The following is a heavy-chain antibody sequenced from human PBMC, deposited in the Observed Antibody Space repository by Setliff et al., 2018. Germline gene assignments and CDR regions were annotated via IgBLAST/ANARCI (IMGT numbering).Heavy chain of an antibody. CDR3: ARKGISALSGAFDM. J-gene: IGHJ3*02. V-gene: IGHV4-34*01. Sequence: SETLSLTCAVYGGSFSGYYGSWIRQPAGKGLEWIGSIYHSGSTYYNPSLKSRVTISVDTSKNQFSLKLSSVTAADTAVYYCARKGISALSGAFDMWGQGTMVTVSS. CDR1: GGSFSGYY. CDR2: IYHSGST. D-gene: IGHD1-26*01.